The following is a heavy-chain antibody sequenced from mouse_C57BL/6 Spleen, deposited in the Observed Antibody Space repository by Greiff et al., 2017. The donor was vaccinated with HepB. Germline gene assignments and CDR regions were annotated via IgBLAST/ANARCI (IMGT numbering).Heavy chain of an antibody. CDR2: ISYDGSN. Sequence: EVKVEESGPGLVKPSQSLSLTCSVTGYSITSGYYWNWIRQFPGNKLEWMGYISYDGSNNYNPSLKNRISITRDTSKNQFFLKLNSVTTEDTATYYCARGDYDGYYAMDYWGQGTSVTVSS. CDR3: ARGDYDGYYAMDY. D-gene: IGHD2-4*01. V-gene: IGHV3-6*01. CDR1: GYSITSGYY. J-gene: IGHJ4*01.